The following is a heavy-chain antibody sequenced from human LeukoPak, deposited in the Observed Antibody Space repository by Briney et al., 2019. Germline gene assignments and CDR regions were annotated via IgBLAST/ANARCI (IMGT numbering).Heavy chain of an antibody. CDR2: INYDGTST. D-gene: IGHD2/OR15-2a*01. CDR1: GFTFGSYW. CDR3: AREANTAFDY. Sequence: GGSLRLSCVASGFTFGSYWMHWVRQAPGKGLVWVSRINYDGTSTTYADSVKGRFTVSRDNGKKTVSLQINSLRPDDTAVYYCAREANTAFDYWGQGTLVTVSS. V-gene: IGHV3-74*01. J-gene: IGHJ4*02.